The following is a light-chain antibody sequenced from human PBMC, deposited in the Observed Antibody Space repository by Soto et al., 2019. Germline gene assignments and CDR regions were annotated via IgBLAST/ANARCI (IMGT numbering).Light chain of an antibody. CDR2: QVT. CDR3: TSFSSSTSLYV. CDR1: TRDIAGYNY. Sequence: QSALTQPASVSGSLGQSITISCTGTTRDIAGYNYISWYQQLPGKAPKLMIYQVTIRPSGISNRFSGSKSRNTASLTISGLQAEDEADYYCTSFSSSTSLYVFGTGTKVTVL. J-gene: IGLJ1*01. V-gene: IGLV2-14*01.